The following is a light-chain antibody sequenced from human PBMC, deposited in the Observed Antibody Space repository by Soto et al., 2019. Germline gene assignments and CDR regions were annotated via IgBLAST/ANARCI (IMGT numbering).Light chain of an antibody. CDR2: KAS. J-gene: IGKJ1*01. CDR3: QHYNSYSEA. Sequence: DIQMTQSPSTLSASVGDRVTITCRASQSISSWLAWYQRKPGKAPKLLIYKASTLKSGVPSRFSGSGSGTEFTLTISSLQPDDFATYCCQHYNSYSEAFGQGTKVDIK. CDR1: QSISSW. V-gene: IGKV1-5*03.